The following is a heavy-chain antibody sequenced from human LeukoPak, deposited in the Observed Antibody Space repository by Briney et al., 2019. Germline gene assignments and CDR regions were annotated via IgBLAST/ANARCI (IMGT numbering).Heavy chain of an antibody. CDR2: IWYDGSNK. CDR1: GFTFSRYG. J-gene: IGHJ2*01. D-gene: IGHD2-15*01. CDR3: ARDLRWSHYWYFDL. V-gene: IGHV3-33*01. Sequence: GRSLRLSCAASGFTFSRYGIHWVRQAPGKGLEWVAVIWYDGSNKYYADSVKGRFTISRDNSKSTLYLQMNSLRAEDTAVYYCARDLRWSHYWYFDLWGRGTLVTVSS.